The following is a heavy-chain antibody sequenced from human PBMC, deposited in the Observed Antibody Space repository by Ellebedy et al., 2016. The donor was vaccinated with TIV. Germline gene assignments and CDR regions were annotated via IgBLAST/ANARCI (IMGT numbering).Heavy chain of an antibody. J-gene: IGHJ4*02. Sequence: AASVKVSCKASGDTFSSYAVSWVRQAPGQGLEWMGKILPAFGSADYEQKFQGRVTITADASTSTAYMEVTSLRSEDTAVYFCVRGSSSPIWGQGTQVTVSS. D-gene: IGHD6-13*01. CDR1: GDTFSSYA. V-gene: IGHV1-69*13. CDR2: ILPAFGSA. CDR3: VRGSSSPI.